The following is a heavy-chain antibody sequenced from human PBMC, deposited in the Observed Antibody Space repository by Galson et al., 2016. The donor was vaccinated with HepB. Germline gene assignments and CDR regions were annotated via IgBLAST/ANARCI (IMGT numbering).Heavy chain of an antibody. CDR3: ARDLSPQHYDFWSGYYWYNYGMDV. CDR1: GFTFSNYA. Sequence: SLRLSCAGSGFTFSNYAMSWVRQAPGKGLEWISAISGSGVDTYYADSVKGRFTISRDNAKNSLYLQMNSLRGEDTAVYYCARDLSPQHYDFWSGYYWYNYGMDVWGQGTTVTVSS. D-gene: IGHD3-3*01. V-gene: IGHV3-23*01. J-gene: IGHJ6*02. CDR2: ISGSGVDT.